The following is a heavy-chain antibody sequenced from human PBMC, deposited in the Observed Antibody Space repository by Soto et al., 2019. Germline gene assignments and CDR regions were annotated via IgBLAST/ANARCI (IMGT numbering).Heavy chain of an antibody. CDR1: GGSFSGYY. Sequence: QVPLQQWGAGLLKPSETLSLTCAVYGGSFSGYYWSWIRQPPGKGLEWIGEVNHSGSTNYNPSLKSRVTISVDTSKNQFSLKLSSVTAADTAVYYCVRGYSSKHEGYYGMDVWGQGTTVTVSS. D-gene: IGHD5-18*01. CDR3: VRGYSSKHEGYYGMDV. J-gene: IGHJ6*02. CDR2: VNHSGST. V-gene: IGHV4-34*01.